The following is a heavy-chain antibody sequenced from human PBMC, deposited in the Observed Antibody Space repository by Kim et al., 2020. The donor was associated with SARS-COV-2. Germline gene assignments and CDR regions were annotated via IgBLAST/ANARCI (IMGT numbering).Heavy chain of an antibody. D-gene: IGHD2-2*01. CDR3: AGGPDIVVVPAAIPFDY. V-gene: IGHV4-34*01. Sequence: LKSRVTISVDTSKNQFSLKLSSVTAADTAVYYCAGGPDIVVVPAAIPFDYWGQGTLVTVSS. J-gene: IGHJ4*02.